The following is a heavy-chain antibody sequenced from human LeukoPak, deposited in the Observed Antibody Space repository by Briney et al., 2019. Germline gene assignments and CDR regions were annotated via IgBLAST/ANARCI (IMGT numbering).Heavy chain of an antibody. CDR1: GFTSSSYA. V-gene: IGHV3-23*01. CDR3: AKDLFTMIVVVIEALDY. Sequence: GGSLRLSCAASGFTSSSYAMSWVRQAPGKGLEWVSAISGSGGSTYYADSVKGRFTISRDNSKNTLYLQMNSLRAEDTAVYYCAKDLFTMIVVVIEALDYWGQGTLVTVSS. D-gene: IGHD3-22*01. J-gene: IGHJ4*02. CDR2: ISGSGGST.